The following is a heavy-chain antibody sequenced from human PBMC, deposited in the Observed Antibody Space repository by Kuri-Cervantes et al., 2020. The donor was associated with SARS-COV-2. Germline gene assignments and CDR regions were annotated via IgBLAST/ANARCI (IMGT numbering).Heavy chain of an antibody. D-gene: IGHD3-10*01. Sequence: SQTLSLTCAVYGGSFSGYYWSWIRQPPGKGLEWIGYIYYSGSTNYNPSLKSRVTISVDTSKNQFSLKLCSVTPVDTATYYCAREPRGVGFDPWGQGTLVTVSS. J-gene: IGHJ5*02. V-gene: IGHV4-59*01. CDR2: IYYSGST. CDR1: GGSFSGYY. CDR3: AREPRGVGFDP.